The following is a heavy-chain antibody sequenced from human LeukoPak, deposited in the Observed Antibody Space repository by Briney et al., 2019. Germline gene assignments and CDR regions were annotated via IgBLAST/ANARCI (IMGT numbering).Heavy chain of an antibody. D-gene: IGHD6-19*01. CDR3: ARGIAVAPQFDY. J-gene: IGHJ4*02. CDR2: IYYSGST. Sequence: SETLSLTCTVSGGSISSYYWSWIRQPPGKGLEWSGYIYYSGSTNYNPSLKSRVTISVDTSKNQFSLKLSSVTAADTAVYYCARGIAVAPQFDYWGQGTLVTVSS. CDR1: GGSISSYY. V-gene: IGHV4-59*01.